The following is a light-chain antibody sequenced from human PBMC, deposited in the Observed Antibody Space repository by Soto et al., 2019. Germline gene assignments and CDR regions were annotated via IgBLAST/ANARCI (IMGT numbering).Light chain of an antibody. CDR2: DAS. CDR3: QQRSNWPPLT. V-gene: IGKV3-11*01. Sequence: EIVLTQSPATLSLSPGERATFSCRASQSISNYLVWYQQKPGQAPRLLIYDASNRATGIPARFSGSGSGTDFTLTISSLEPEDFAIYYCQQRSNWPPLTFGGGTKVEIK. CDR1: QSISNY. J-gene: IGKJ4*01.